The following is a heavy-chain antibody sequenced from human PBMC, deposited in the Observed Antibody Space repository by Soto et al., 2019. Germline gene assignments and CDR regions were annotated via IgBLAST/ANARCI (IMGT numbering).Heavy chain of an antibody. CDR3: ARDSSSGYYDSSGYYLLDY. Sequence: RASVKVSCKASGYTFTSYYMHWVRQAPGQGLEWMGIINPSGGSTSYAQKFQGRVTMTRDTSTSTVYMELSSLRSEDTAVYYCARDSSSGYYDSSGYYLLDYWGQGTLVTVS. V-gene: IGHV1-46*03. CDR1: GYTFTSYY. CDR2: INPSGGST. J-gene: IGHJ4*02. D-gene: IGHD3-22*01.